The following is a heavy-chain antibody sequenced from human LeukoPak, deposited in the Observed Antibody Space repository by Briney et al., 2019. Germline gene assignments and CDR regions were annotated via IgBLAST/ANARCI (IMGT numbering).Heavy chain of an antibody. CDR1: GFTFSTYW. CDR2: IKEDGSRE. V-gene: IGHV3-7*01. J-gene: IGHJ4*02. D-gene: IGHD1-14*01. CDR3: ARAGDGTADY. Sequence: PGGSLRLSCAASGFTFSTYWMTWVRQAPGKGLEWVANIKEDGSREYYVDSVKGRFTISRDNAKNSLYLQMNSLRAEDTAVYYCARAGDGTADYWGQGTLVTVSS.